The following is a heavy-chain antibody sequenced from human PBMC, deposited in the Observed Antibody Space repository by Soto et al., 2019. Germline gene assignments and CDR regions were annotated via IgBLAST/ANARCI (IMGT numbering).Heavy chain of an antibody. CDR3: AKGGRQWLVTSDFNY. V-gene: IGHV3-23*01. J-gene: IGHJ4*02. D-gene: IGHD6-19*01. Sequence: EVQVLESGGGLVQPGGSLRLSCAASGFTFSSYAMSWVRQAPGKGLEWVSTITGSGGSTYYADSVKGRFTISRDNSKNTLYLQLNSLRAEDTALYYCAKGGRQWLVTSDFNYWGQGALVTVSS. CDR1: GFTFSSYA. CDR2: ITGSGGST.